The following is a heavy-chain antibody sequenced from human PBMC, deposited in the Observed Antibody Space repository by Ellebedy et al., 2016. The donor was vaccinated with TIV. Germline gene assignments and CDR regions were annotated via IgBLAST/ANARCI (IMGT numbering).Heavy chain of an antibody. CDR2: IKQDGSEK. D-gene: IGHD5-18*01. CDR3: ASWGYSYGLDFDY. V-gene: IGHV3-7*01. Sequence: PGGSLRLTCAASGFTFSCYWMSWVRQSPGKGLEWVANIKQDGSEKYYVDSVKGQFTISRDNAKNSLYLQMNSLRAEDTAVYYCASWGYSYGLDFDYWGQGTLVTVSS. CDR1: GFTFSCYW. J-gene: IGHJ4*02.